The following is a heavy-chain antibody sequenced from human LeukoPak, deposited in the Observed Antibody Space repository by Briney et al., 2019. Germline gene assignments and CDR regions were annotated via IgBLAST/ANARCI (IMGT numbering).Heavy chain of an antibody. Sequence: GGSLRLSCAASGFTVSSNYMSWVRQAPGKGLEWVSVIYSGGSTYYADSVKGRFTISRDNSKNTLYLQMNSLRAEDTAVYYCARDRRAQVSWDNYYYYYMDVWGKGTTVTVSS. D-gene: IGHD5/OR15-5a*01. CDR3: ARDRRAQVSWDNYYYYYMDV. V-gene: IGHV3-53*01. CDR1: GFTVSSNY. CDR2: IYSGGST. J-gene: IGHJ6*03.